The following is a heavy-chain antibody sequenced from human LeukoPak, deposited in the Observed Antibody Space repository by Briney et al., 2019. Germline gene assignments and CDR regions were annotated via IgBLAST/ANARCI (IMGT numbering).Heavy chain of an antibody. CDR1: GFTFSSYA. D-gene: IGHD3-16*01. CDR2: IIPIFGTA. CDR3: ARDRKSQGETYYYYYMDV. J-gene: IGHJ6*03. V-gene: IGHV1-69*05. Sequence: NAGGSLRLSCAASGFTFSSYAISWVRQAPGQGLEWMGGIIPIFGTANYAQKFQGRVTITTDESTSTTYMELSSLRSEDTAVYYCARDRKSQGETYYYYYMDVWGKGTTVTVSS.